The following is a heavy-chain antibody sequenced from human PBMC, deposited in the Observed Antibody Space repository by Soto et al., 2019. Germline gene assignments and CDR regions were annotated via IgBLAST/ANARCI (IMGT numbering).Heavy chain of an antibody. Sequence: QVLLEQSGAEVRKTGSSVKLSCKTSGDSFISSSINWVRQAPGQGLEWMGGIIPMVQKANYAHHFRGRVASTADRFTNTVYMDLNSLRSDDTAVYFCARGSTNFPEYFQVWGLGTLVIVSS. D-gene: IGHD2-2*01. CDR2: IIPMVQKA. CDR3: ARGSTNFPEYFQV. J-gene: IGHJ1*01. V-gene: IGHV1-69*01. CDR1: GDSFISSS.